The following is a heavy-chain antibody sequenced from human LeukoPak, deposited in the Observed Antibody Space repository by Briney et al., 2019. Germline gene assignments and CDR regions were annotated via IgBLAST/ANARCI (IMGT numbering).Heavy chain of an antibody. CDR1: GFTVSSNY. Sequence: GGSLRLSCAASGFTVSSNYMSWVRQAPGKGLEWVSIIYSDGSTYYADSVKGRFTISRDNSKNTLYLQMNSLRAEDTDVYYCERGLYYYDSSGYLYFWGQGTLVTVSS. V-gene: IGHV3-53*01. CDR3: ERGLYYYDSSGYLYF. J-gene: IGHJ4*02. D-gene: IGHD3-22*01. CDR2: IYSDGST.